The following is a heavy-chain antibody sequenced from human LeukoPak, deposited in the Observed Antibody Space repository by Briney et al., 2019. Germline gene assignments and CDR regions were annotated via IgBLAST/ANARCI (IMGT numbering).Heavy chain of an antibody. J-gene: IGHJ6*03. CDR1: GFTFSSYS. CDR3: ARDAGSGSYRGYYYMDV. Sequence: GGSLRLSCAASGFTFSSYSMNWDRQAPGKGLEWVSYISSSSSTISYADSVKGRFTISRDNAKNSLYLQMNSLRDEDTAVYYCARDAGSGSYRGYYYMDVWGKGTTVTVSS. CDR2: ISSSSSTI. D-gene: IGHD3-10*01. V-gene: IGHV3-48*02.